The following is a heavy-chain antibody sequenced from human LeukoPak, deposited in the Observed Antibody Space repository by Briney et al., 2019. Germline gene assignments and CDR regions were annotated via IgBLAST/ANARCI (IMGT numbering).Heavy chain of an antibody. CDR1: GYTFTDYY. Sequence: ASVTVSFTASGYTFTDYYMHWVRQAPGKGVEGVGWINPNSGGTNYAQMFQGSVTMTRDTSISTAYMELSRLRSDDTAVYYCARAPSIAARREGWFDPWGQGTLVTVSS. CDR2: INPNSGGT. V-gene: IGHV1-2*02. D-gene: IGHD6-6*01. CDR3: ARAPSIAARREGWFDP. J-gene: IGHJ5*02.